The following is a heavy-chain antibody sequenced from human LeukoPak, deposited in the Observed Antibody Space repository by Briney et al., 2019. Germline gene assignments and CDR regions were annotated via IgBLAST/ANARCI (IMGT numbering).Heavy chain of an antibody. J-gene: IGHJ4*02. CDR3: AKDRLRSTSCYFDY. V-gene: IGHV3-30*18. CDR2: ISYDGSNK. Sequence: PGRSLRLSCAASGFTSSSYGMHWVRQAPGKGLEWVAVISYDGSNKYYADSVKGRFTISRDNSKNTLYLQMNSLRAEDTAVYYCAKDRLRSTSCYFDYWGQGTLVTVSS. CDR1: GFTSSSYG. D-gene: IGHD2-2*01.